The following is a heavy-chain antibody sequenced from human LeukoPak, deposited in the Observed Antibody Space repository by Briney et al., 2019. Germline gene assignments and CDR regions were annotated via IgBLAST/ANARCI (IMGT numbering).Heavy chain of an antibody. Sequence: PSETLSLSCAVSDDSFSSHYWTWIRQPPGKGLEWIGYISYIGSTNYNPSLKSRVTISIDTSKNEFSLKLTSVTAADTAVYYCATVDTAMVRGFDYWGQGTLVTVSS. J-gene: IGHJ4*02. CDR2: ISYIGST. CDR3: ATVDTAMVRGFDY. V-gene: IGHV4-59*11. CDR1: DDSFSSHY. D-gene: IGHD5-18*01.